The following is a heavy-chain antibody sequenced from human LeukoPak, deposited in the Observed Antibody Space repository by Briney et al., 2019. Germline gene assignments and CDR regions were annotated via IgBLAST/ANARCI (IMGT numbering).Heavy chain of an antibody. D-gene: IGHD7-27*01. CDR2: IYYSGST. V-gene: IGHV4-30-4*01. J-gene: IGHJ4*02. CDR3: ARSGRLGSAYYFDY. Sequence: SETLSLTCTVSGGSISSGDYYWSWIRQPPGKGLEWIGYIYYSGSTYYNPSLRSRVTISVDTSKNQFSLKLSSVTAADTAVYYCARSGRLGSAYYFDYWGQGTLVTVSS. CDR1: GGSISSGDYY.